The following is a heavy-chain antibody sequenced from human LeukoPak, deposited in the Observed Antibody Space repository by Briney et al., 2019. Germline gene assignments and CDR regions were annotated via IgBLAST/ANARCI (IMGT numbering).Heavy chain of an antibody. CDR3: ATRYCSGGSCYFDY. D-gene: IGHD2-15*01. CDR2: ISSSGSTI. Sequence: GGYLRLSCTSSGFTFSDYYMSWIRQAPGKGLEWVSYISSSGSTIYYADSVKGRFTISRDNAKNSLYLQMNSLRAEDTAVYYCATRYCSGGSCYFDYWGQGTLVTVSS. CDR1: GFTFSDYY. J-gene: IGHJ4*02. V-gene: IGHV3-11*01.